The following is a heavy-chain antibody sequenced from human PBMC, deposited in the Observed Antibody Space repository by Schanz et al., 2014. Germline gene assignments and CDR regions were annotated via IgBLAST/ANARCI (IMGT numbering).Heavy chain of an antibody. V-gene: IGHV3-30*18. J-gene: IGHJ4*02. Sequence: QVQLVESGGSVVQPGRSLRLSCAGSGFSFSDYGMHWVHQAPGRGLEWVAVISYHGSEKYYADSVKGRFTISRDNSKNTLYLQMNSLRTEDTAVYFCAKSYDTSGYSGFDYWGQGTLVTVSS. CDR1: GFSFSDYG. D-gene: IGHD3-22*01. CDR2: ISYHGSEK. CDR3: AKSYDTSGYSGFDY.